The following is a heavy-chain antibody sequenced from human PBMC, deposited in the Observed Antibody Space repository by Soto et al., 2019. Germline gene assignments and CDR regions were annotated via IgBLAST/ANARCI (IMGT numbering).Heavy chain of an antibody. V-gene: IGHV3-23*01. CDR3: AKDRLAGNFDY. CDR2: ISATGGST. CDR1: GFTFNNYA. Sequence: EVQVLDSGGGWVQPGGSLRLSCAASGFTFNNYAMKWVRQAPGKGLEWVATISATGGSTYYADSVKGRFTISRDNSKNTLYLQMNGLRVEDTAVYYCAKDRLAGNFDYWGQGTPVTVSS. J-gene: IGHJ4*02.